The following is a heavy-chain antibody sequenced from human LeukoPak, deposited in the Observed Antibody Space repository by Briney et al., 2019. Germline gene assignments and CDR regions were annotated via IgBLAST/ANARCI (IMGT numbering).Heavy chain of an antibody. J-gene: IGHJ4*02. V-gene: IGHV1-2*02. Sequence: GASVTVSCKASGYTFTGYYMRWVRQAPGQGLEWMGWINPNSGGTNYAQKFQGRVTMTRDTSISTAYMELSRLRSDDTAVYYCARVSSGWYVPFDYWGQGTLVTVSS. D-gene: IGHD6-19*01. CDR2: INPNSGGT. CDR3: ARVSSGWYVPFDY. CDR1: GYTFTGYY.